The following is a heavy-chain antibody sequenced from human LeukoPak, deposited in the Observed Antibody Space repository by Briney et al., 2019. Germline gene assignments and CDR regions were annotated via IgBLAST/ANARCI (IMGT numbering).Heavy chain of an antibody. CDR2: FDPEDGET. CDR1: GYTLTELS. J-gene: IGHJ6*02. D-gene: IGHD1-26*01. CDR3: ATVPGGSGSHVLSSNDYYYGMDV. Sequence: ASVKVSCKVSGYTLTELSMHWVRQAPGKGLEWMGGFDPEDGETIYAQKFQGRVTMTEDTSTDTAYMELSSLRSEDTAVYYCATVPGGSGSHVLSSNDYYYGMDVWGQGTTVTVSS. V-gene: IGHV1-24*01.